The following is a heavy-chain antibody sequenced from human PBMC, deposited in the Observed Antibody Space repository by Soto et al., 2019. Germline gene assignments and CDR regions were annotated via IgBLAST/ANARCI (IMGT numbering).Heavy chain of an antibody. CDR2: INPSGGST. CDR1: GYTFTSYY. Sequence: ASVKVSCKASGYTFTSYYMHWVRQAPGQGLEWMGIINPSGGSTSYAQKFQGRVTMTRDTSTSTVYMELSSLRSEDTAVYYCARDGAYYDSSGSHPYFDYWGQGTLVTVSS. J-gene: IGHJ4*02. V-gene: IGHV1-46*03. D-gene: IGHD3-22*01. CDR3: ARDGAYYDSSGSHPYFDY.